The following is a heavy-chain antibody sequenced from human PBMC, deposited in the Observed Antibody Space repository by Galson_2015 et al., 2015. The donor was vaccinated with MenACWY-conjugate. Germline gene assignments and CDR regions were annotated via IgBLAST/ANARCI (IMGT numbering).Heavy chain of an antibody. CDR3: TRQSPLNFDY. V-gene: IGHV3-73*01. J-gene: IGHJ4*02. CDR2: IRSKRNNYAT. Sequence: SLRLSCAASGFSFSDSAMHWVRRASGKGLEWVGRIRSKRNNYATTYAASVQGRFTISRDESERMAYLHMNSLKTEDTAIYYCTRQSPLNFDYWGQGVLVTVSS. CDR1: GFSFSDSA.